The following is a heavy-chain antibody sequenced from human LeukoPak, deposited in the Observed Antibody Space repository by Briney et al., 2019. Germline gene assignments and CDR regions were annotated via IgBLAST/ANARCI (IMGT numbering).Heavy chain of an antibody. CDR3: TRPSYDSSVSGVVY. CDR2: IRSRANSYAT. CDR1: GFTFSGSA. J-gene: IGHJ4*02. D-gene: IGHD3-22*01. Sequence: GGSLRLSCATSGFTFSGSAIHWVRQASGKGLEWVGRIRSRANSYATTDVASVKGRFTISRDDSKNTAYLEMSSLKTEDTAVYYCTRPSYDSSVSGVVYWGQGTLVTVSS. V-gene: IGHV3-73*01.